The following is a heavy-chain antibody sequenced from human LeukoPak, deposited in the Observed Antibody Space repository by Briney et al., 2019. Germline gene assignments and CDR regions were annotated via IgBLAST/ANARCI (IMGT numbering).Heavy chain of an antibody. D-gene: IGHD3-10*02. J-gene: IGHJ4*02. Sequence: SETLSLTCAVYGGSFSGYYWSWIRQPPGKGLEWIGEINHSGSTNYNPSLKSRVTISVDTSKNQFSLKLSSVTAADTAVYYCARDLYGGSFDYWGQGTLVTVSS. CDR2: INHSGST. CDR1: GGSFSGYY. V-gene: IGHV4-34*01. CDR3: ARDLYGGSFDY.